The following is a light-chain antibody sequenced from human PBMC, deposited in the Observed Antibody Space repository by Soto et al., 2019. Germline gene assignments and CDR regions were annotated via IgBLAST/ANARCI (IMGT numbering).Light chain of an antibody. CDR1: SGHSSYA. V-gene: IGLV4-69*01. CDR2: LNTDGSH. J-gene: IGLJ2*01. Sequence: QAVLTQSPSASASLGASVKLTCTLSSGHSSYAIAWHQQQPEKGPRYLMKLNTDGSHSKGDGIPDRFSGSSSGAERYLTSSSLQSEDEADYYCQTWDTGTHVVFGGGTKLTVL. CDR3: QTWDTGTHVV.